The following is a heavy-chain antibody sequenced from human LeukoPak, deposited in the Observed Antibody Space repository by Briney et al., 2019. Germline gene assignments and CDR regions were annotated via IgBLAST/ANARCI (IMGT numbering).Heavy chain of an antibody. J-gene: IGHJ6*02. CDR3: ARAIREPRSYYYYYYGMDV. CDR2: INSDGSST. V-gene: IGHV3-74*01. Sequence: GGSLRLSCAASGLTFSSYWMHWVRQAPGKGLVWVSRINSDGSSTSYADSVKGRFTISRDDAKNTLYLQMNSLRAEDTAVYYCARAIREPRSYYYYYYGMDVWGQGTTVTVSS. CDR1: GLTFSSYW. D-gene: IGHD1-26*01.